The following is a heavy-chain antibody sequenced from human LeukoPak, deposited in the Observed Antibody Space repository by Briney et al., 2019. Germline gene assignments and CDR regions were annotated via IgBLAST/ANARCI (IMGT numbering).Heavy chain of an antibody. V-gene: IGHV3-23*01. CDR2: ISGSGGST. Sequence: GGSLRLSCAASGFTFSSYGMSWVRQAPGKGLEWVSAISGSGGSTYYADSVKGRFTISRDNSKNTLYLQMNSLRAGDTALYYCARVPTDPSEPLPPHAFDIWGQGTMVTVSS. CDR3: ARVPTDPSEPLPPHAFDI. D-gene: IGHD1-1*01. CDR1: GFTFSSYG. J-gene: IGHJ3*02.